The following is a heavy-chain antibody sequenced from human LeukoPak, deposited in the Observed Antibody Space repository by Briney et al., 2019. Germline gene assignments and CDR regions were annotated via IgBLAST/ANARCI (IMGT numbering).Heavy chain of an antibody. Sequence: SETLSLTCTVSGGSISSYYWSWIRQPPGKGLEWIGYIYYSGSTNYNPSLKSRVTISVDTSKNQFSLKLSSVTAADTAVYYCASASSGWFGDYYYYGMDVWGQGTTVTVS. CDR1: GGSISSYY. CDR3: ASASSGWFGDYYYYGMDV. V-gene: IGHV4-59*01. D-gene: IGHD6-19*01. CDR2: IYYSGST. J-gene: IGHJ6*02.